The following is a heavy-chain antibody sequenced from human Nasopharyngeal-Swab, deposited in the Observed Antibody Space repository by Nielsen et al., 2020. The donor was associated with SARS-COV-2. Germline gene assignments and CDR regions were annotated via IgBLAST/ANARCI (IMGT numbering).Heavy chain of an antibody. CDR1: GFTVSSNY. Sequence: GESLKISCAASGFTVSSNYMSWVRQAPGKGLEWVGFIRSKAYGGTTEYAASVKGRFTISRDDSKSIAYLQMNSLKTEDTAVYYCTRVTRGYSYGLPSGYFDYWGQGTLVTVSS. D-gene: IGHD5-18*01. CDR3: TRVTRGYSYGLPSGYFDY. J-gene: IGHJ4*02. CDR2: IRSKAYGGTT. V-gene: IGHV3-49*04.